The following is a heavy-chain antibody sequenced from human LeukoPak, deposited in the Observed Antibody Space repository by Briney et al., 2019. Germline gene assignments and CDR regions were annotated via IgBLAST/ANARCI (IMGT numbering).Heavy chain of an antibody. D-gene: IGHD6-13*01. V-gene: IGHV3-48*03. J-gene: IGHJ4*02. Sequence: PGGSLRLSCAASGFTFSGYEMNWVRQAPGKGLEWVSYISSSGITIYYADSVEGRFTISRDNAKNSLYLQMNSLRAEDTAVYYCAREAAADYFDYWGQGTLVTVSS. CDR3: AREAAADYFDY. CDR2: ISSSGITI. CDR1: GFTFSGYE.